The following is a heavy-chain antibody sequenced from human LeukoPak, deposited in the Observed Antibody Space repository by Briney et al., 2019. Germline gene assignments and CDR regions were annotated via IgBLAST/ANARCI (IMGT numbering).Heavy chain of an antibody. CDR1: GGSISSYY. V-gene: IGHV4-59*01. CDR3: ARGNSLWFGETHNWFDP. D-gene: IGHD3-10*01. J-gene: IGHJ5*02. Sequence: SETLSLTCTVSGGSISSYYWSWIRQPPGKGLEWIGYIYYSGSTNYNPSLKSRVTISVDTSKNQFSLKLGSVTAADTAVYYCARGNSLWFGETHNWFDPWGQGTLVTVSS. CDR2: IYYSGST.